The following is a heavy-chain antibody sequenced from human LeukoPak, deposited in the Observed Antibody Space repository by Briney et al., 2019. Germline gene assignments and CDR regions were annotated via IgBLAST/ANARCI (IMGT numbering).Heavy chain of an antibody. CDR1: GFTFSSYA. J-gene: IGHJ5*02. CDR3: TKTLDYSNYWFDP. V-gene: IGHV3-49*04. D-gene: IGHD4-11*01. CDR2: IGRNTYGGRT. Sequence: GGSLRLSCAASGFTFSSYAMSWVRQAPGKGLEWVSFIGRNTYGGRTEYAASVRGRFTVSRDDSKSTAYLQMNSLKTEDTALYFCTKTLDYSNYWFDPWGQGTLVTVSS.